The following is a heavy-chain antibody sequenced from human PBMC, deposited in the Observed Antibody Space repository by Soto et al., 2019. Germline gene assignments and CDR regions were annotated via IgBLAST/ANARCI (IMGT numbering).Heavy chain of an antibody. Sequence: GASVKVSCKASGYTFPSCGISWVRQAPGQGLEWMGWISAYNGNTNYAQKVQGRVTMTTDTSTDTAYMELRSLGSDETAVYYCARDWKSAIAAGLDYWGQGTLVTVSS. CDR2: ISAYNGNT. CDR3: ARDWKSAIAAGLDY. D-gene: IGHD6-25*01. V-gene: IGHV1-18*01. CDR1: GYTFPSCG. J-gene: IGHJ4*02.